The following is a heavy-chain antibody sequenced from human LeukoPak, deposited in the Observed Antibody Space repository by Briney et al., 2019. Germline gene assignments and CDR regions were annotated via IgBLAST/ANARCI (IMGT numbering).Heavy chain of an antibody. CDR2: INPNSGGT. V-gene: IGHV1-2*04. CDR3: ARATGWHEDWFDP. CDR1: GYTFTGYY. D-gene: IGHD1-1*01. Sequence: ASVKLSCTASGYTFTGYYMHWVRQAPGQGLEWMGWINPNSGGTNYAQKFQGWVTMTRDTSISTAYMELSRLRSDDTAVYYCARATGWHEDWFDPWGQGTLVTVSS. J-gene: IGHJ5*02.